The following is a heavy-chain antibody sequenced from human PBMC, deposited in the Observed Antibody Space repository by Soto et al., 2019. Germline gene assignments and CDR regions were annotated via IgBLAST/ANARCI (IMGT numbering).Heavy chain of an antibody. V-gene: IGHV3-23*01. D-gene: IGHD1-26*01. J-gene: IGHJ4*02. CDR3: ARRGSGSYYDY. CDR2: ISGSGGGT. Sequence: EVQLLESGGGLVQPGGSLRLSCAASGFTFSSYAMRWVRQAPGKGLEWVSAISGSGGGTYYEDSVKGRFTISRDNSKNTLYLQMNSLRAEDTAVYYCARRGSGSYYDYWGQGTLVTVSS. CDR1: GFTFSSYA.